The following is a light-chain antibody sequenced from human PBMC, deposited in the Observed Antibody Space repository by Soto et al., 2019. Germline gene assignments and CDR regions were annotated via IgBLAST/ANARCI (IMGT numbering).Light chain of an antibody. J-gene: IGKJ1*01. CDR3: QQYTNTNNPWM. CDR2: GAS. Sequence: EIVMTQSPATLSVSPGERVTLSCRASQNILSNLAWYQQKPGQAPRLLIYGASTRATGIPARFSGSGSGTEFTLSISGLEPEDFATYYCQQYTNTNNPWMFGQGTKVDIK. CDR1: QNILSN. V-gene: IGKV3-15*01.